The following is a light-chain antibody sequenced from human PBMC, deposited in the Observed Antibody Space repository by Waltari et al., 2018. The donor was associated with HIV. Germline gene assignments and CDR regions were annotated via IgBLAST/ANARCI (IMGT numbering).Light chain of an antibody. Sequence: QSALTQPASVSGSPGQSITISCTGTSSDVGGYNYVSWYQQHPGKAPKLKIYEVSNLPSGVSNRFSGSKSGNTASLTISGLQAEDEADYYCSSYTSSSTLVFGGGTELTVL. CDR1: SSDVGGYNY. J-gene: IGLJ2*01. CDR2: EVS. CDR3: SSYTSSSTLV. V-gene: IGLV2-14*01.